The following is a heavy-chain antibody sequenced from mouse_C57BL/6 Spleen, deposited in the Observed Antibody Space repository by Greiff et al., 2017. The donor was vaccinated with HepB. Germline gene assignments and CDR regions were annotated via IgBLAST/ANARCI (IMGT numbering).Heavy chain of an antibody. V-gene: IGHV1-39*01. J-gene: IGHJ2*01. CDR1: GYSFTDYN. CDR3: ARSHYSNYVGFDY. D-gene: IGHD2-5*01. CDR2: INPNNGTT. Sequence: VQLKQSGPELVKPGASVKISCKASGYSFTDYNMNWVKQSNGKSLEWIGVINPNNGTTSYNQKFKGKATMTVDQSSSTAYMQLNSLPSEDSAVYCCARSHYSNYVGFDYWGHGTTLTVSS.